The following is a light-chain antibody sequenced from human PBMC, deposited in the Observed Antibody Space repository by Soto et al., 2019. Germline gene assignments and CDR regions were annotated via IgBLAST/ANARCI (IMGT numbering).Light chain of an antibody. CDR1: SSDVGGYNY. Sequence: ALTQPASLSGSPGQSITISCTRTSSDVGGYNYVSWYQQHPGKAPKLMIYDVTNRPSGVSNRFSGSKSGNTASLTISGLQAEDEADYYCSSYTSSTTQIFGIGTKVTVL. V-gene: IGLV2-14*01. J-gene: IGLJ1*01. CDR2: DVT. CDR3: SSYTSSTTQI.